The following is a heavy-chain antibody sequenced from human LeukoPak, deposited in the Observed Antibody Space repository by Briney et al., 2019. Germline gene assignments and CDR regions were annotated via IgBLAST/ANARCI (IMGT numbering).Heavy chain of an antibody. CDR2: IYSGGST. CDR1: GLTVSSNY. V-gene: IGHV3-53*01. Sequence: GGSLRLSCAASGLTVSSNYMSWVRQAPGKGLEWVSVIYSGGSTYYADSVKGRFTISRDNSKNTLYLQMNSLRAEDTAVYYCASNSPGAYYDSSGYYNYWGQGTLVTVSS. D-gene: IGHD3-22*01. J-gene: IGHJ4*02. CDR3: ASNSPGAYYDSSGYYNY.